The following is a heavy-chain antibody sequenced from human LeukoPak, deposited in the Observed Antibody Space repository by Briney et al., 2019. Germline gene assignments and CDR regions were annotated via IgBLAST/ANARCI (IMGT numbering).Heavy chain of an antibody. Sequence: PGGSLRLSCAASGFTFSSYSMNWVRQAPGKGLEWVSYISSSSSTIYYADSVKGRFTISRDNAKNSLYLQMNSLRAEDTAVYYCALLGYCSGGSCKGVDYWGQGTLVTVSS. V-gene: IGHV3-48*04. D-gene: IGHD2-15*01. J-gene: IGHJ4*02. CDR2: ISSSSSTI. CDR1: GFTFSSYS. CDR3: ALLGYCSGGSCKGVDY.